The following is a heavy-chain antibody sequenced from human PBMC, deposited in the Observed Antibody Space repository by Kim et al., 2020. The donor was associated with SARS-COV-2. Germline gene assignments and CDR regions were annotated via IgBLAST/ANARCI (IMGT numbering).Heavy chain of an antibody. CDR1: GFTFSSDT. CDR3: AKVGFGELLSLFDH. D-gene: IGHD3-10*01. CDR2: VSGDGGRT. V-gene: IGHV3-23*01. Sequence: GGSLRLSCTPSGFTFSSDTMTWVRQAPGKGLEWVSGVSGDGGRTDYADSVKGRFTISRDNSKNTLYLQMNSLRAEDTAVYYCAKVGFGELLSLFDHWGQGTLVTVSS. J-gene: IGHJ4*02.